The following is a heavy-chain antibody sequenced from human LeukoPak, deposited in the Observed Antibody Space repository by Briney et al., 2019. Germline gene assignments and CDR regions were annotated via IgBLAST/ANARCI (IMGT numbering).Heavy chain of an antibody. J-gene: IGHJ4*02. CDR3: AGMRITTPTVRTLDY. CDR2: IYYTGST. CDR1: GGSMSTYY. D-gene: IGHD1-14*01. V-gene: IGHV4-59*01. Sequence: KPSETLSLTCTVSGGSMSTYYWTWIRQPPEKGLEWIGFIYYTGSTNYNPSLKSRVTISVDTSKNQFSLKLSSVTAADTAVYYCAGMRITTPTVRTLDYWGQGTLVTVSS.